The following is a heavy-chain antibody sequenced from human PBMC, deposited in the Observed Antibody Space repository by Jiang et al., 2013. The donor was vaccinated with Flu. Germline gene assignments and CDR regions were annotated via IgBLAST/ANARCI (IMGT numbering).Heavy chain of an antibody. V-gene: IGHV4-59*01. D-gene: IGHD6-6*01. Sequence: GSGLVKPSETLSLTCTVSGGSISSYYWSWIRQPPGKGLEWIGYIYYSGSTNYNPSLKSRVTISVDTSKNQFSLKLSSVTAADTAVYYCARNIAARWYYYYYMDVWGKGTTVTVSS. CDR1: GGSISSYY. J-gene: IGHJ6*03. CDR2: IYYSGST. CDR3: ARNIAARWYYYYYMDV.